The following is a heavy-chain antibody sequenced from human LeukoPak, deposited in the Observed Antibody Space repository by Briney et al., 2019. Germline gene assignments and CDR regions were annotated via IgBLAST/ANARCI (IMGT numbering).Heavy chain of an antibody. D-gene: IGHD3-9*01. CDR1: GFTFSSYS. V-gene: IGHV3-21*01. J-gene: IGHJ6*03. Sequence: GGPLRLSCAASGFTFSSYSMSWVRQAPGKGLEWVSSISSSSSYIYYADSVKGRFTISRDNAKNSLYLQMNSLRAEDTAVYYCARANDNYYYYMDVWGKGTTVTISS. CDR2: ISSSSSYI. CDR3: ARANDNYYYYMDV.